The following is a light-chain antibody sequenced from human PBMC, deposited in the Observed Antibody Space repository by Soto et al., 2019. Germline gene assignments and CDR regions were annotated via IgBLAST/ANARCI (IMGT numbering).Light chain of an antibody. CDR1: QNVSNN. Sequence: EIVMTQSPATLSVSAGERATLSCRASQNVSNNLAWYQQKPGQAPILLIYGTSTRATGFPARFSGSASGTDFTLTISSLQSEDFAVYYCQQYNEWPLTFGGGTKVDIK. V-gene: IGKV3-15*01. CDR3: QQYNEWPLT. CDR2: GTS. J-gene: IGKJ4*01.